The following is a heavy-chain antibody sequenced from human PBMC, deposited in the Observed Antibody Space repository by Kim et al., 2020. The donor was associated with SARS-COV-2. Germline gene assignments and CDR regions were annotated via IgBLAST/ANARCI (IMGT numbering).Heavy chain of an antibody. CDR3: ARGSSDYYYYYYGMDV. J-gene: IGHJ6*02. Sequence: SETLSLTCTVSGGSISSGSYYWSWIRQPAGKGREWIGRIYTSGSTNYNPSLKSRVTISVDTSKNQFSLKLSSVTAADTAVYYCARGSSDYYYYYYGMDVWGQGTTVTVSS. CDR2: IYTSGST. V-gene: IGHV4-61*02. CDR1: GGSISSGSYY.